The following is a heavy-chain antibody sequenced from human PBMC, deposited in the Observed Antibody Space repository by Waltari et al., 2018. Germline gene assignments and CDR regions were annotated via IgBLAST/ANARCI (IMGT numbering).Heavy chain of an antibody. CDR2: INPNGGGT. J-gene: IGHJ4*02. D-gene: IGHD4-4*01. Sequence: QVQLVQSGAEVKKPGASVKVSCKAPGYTFTAHYMHWVRKAPGQGLEWMRWINPNGGGTNYAQKFQGRVTMTRDTSISTAYMELSRLRSDDTAVYYCARTRGWGRNFHFDYWGQGTLVTVSS. V-gene: IGHV1-2*02. CDR3: ARTRGWGRNFHFDY. CDR1: GYTFTAHY.